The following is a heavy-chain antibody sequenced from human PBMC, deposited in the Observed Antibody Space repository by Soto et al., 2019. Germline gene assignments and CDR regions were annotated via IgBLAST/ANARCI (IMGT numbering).Heavy chain of an antibody. Sequence: VGSLRFSCAASGFDFSNFAMTWVRQAPGKGLARVSAISGSGGSTYYADSVKGRFTIPRDSSRNTLYLQMNSLRAEDTAVYYCAKATVGHYGGNSNYYYYGMDVWGQGTTVTVSS. CDR1: GFDFSNFA. V-gene: IGHV3-23*01. CDR2: ISGSGGST. CDR3: AKATVGHYGGNSNYYYYGMDV. J-gene: IGHJ6*02. D-gene: IGHD4-17*01.